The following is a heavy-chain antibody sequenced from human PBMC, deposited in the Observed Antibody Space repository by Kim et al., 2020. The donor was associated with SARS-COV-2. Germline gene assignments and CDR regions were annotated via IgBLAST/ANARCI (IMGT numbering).Heavy chain of an antibody. CDR1: GFTVSSNY. Sequence: GGSLRLSCAASGFTVSSNYMSWVRQAPGKGLEWVSVIYSGGSTYYADSVKGRFTISRDNSKNTLYLQMNSLRAEDTAVYYCARAVGYSGSYNPFDYWGQGTLVTVSS. CDR3: ARAVGYSGSYNPFDY. J-gene: IGHJ4*02. V-gene: IGHV3-66*01. D-gene: IGHD1-26*01. CDR2: IYSGGST.